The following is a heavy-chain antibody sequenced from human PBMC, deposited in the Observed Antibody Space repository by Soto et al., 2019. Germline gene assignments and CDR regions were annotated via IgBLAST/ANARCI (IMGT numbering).Heavy chain of an antibody. CDR3: ARDPGRYCSGGSCSALGYYYGMDV. Sequence: EVQLVESGGGLVQPGGSLRLSCVASGFTFSSYWMHWVRQAPGKGLVWVSRINSDGSSTSYADSVKGRFTISRDNAKNTLYLQMNSLRAEDTAVYYCARDPGRYCSGGSCSALGYYYGMDVWGQGTTVTVSS. D-gene: IGHD2-15*01. V-gene: IGHV3-74*01. J-gene: IGHJ6*02. CDR2: INSDGSST. CDR1: GFTFSSYW.